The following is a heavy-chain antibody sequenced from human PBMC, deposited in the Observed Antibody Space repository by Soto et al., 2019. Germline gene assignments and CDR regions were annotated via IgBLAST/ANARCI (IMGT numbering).Heavy chain of an antibody. V-gene: IGHV1-18*01. CDR2: ISAYNGNT. CDR1: GYTFTSYG. CDR3: ATDRAWYSSSTSCYFIPFDY. Sequence: ASVKVSCKASGYTFTSYGISWVRQAPGQGLEWMGWISAYNGNTNYAQKLQGRVTMTTDTSTSTAYMELRSLRSDDTAVYYCATDRAWYSSSTSCYFIPFDYWGQGTLVTVSS. D-gene: IGHD2-2*01. J-gene: IGHJ4*02.